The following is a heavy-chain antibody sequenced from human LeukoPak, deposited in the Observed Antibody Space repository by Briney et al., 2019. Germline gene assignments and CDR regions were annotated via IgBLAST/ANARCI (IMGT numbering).Heavy chain of an antibody. D-gene: IGHD6-6*01. J-gene: IGHJ4*02. Sequence: ASVKVSCKASGYTFTGYYMHWVRQAPGQGLEWMGRINPNSGGTNYAQKFQGRDTMTRDTSISTAYMELSRLRSDDTAVYYCARDRSSSSELTFDYWGQGTLVTVSS. CDR3: ARDRSSSSELTFDY. CDR2: INPNSGGT. V-gene: IGHV1-2*06. CDR1: GYTFTGYY.